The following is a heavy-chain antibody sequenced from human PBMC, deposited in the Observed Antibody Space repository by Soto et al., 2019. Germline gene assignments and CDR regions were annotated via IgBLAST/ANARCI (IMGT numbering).Heavy chain of an antibody. Sequence: TSETLSLTCTVSGGSISRYYWSWIRQPPGKGLEWIGYIYYSGSPNYNPSLKSRVNVSGDTSKNQFSLKLSSVTAADTAVYYCARSKRGYSYGPFFDYWGQGTLVTVSS. CDR2: IYYSGSP. CDR1: GGSISRYY. D-gene: IGHD5-18*01. CDR3: ARSKRGYSYGPFFDY. J-gene: IGHJ4*02. V-gene: IGHV4-59*01.